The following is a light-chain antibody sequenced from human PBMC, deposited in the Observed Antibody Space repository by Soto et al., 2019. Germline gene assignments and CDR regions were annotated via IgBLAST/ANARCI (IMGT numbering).Light chain of an antibody. J-gene: IGKJ3*01. CDR1: QSVSSSY. V-gene: IGKV3-20*01. CDR3: QQSGSSPFT. Sequence: EIVLTQSPGTLSLSPGERATLSCRASQSVSSSYLAWYQQKPGQAPRLLIYGASSRATGIPDRFSGSGSGTDFSLTISRVEPEDFAVYYCQQSGSSPFTFGPGTKVDIK. CDR2: GAS.